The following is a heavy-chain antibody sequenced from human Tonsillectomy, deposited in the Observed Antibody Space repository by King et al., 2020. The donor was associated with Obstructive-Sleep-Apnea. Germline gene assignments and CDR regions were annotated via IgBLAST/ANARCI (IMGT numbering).Heavy chain of an antibody. Sequence: VQLVESGGGLVQPGGSLRLSCAASGFTFSNYAMSWVRQAPGKGLEWVSGISGSGGRTYYADAVKVRFTVSSYISKNTLYLQMNSLRAEDTAVYYCANIPYDGQDYWGQGTLVTVSS. D-gene: IGHD3-16*01. CDR2: ISGSGGRT. V-gene: IGHV3-23*04. J-gene: IGHJ4*02. CDR3: ANIPYDGQDY. CDR1: GFTFSNYA.